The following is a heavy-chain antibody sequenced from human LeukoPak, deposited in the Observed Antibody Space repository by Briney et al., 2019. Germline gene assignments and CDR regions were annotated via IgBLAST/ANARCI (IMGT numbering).Heavy chain of an antibody. D-gene: IGHD6-13*01. Sequence: GRSLRLSCAASGFTFSSYAMHWVRQAPGKGLEWVAVESYDGSNKDYADSVKGRFTISRDNSKSTLYLQMNSLRPEDTAVYYCARDRGTTWYKGRFDPWGQETLVTVSS. J-gene: IGHJ5*02. CDR1: GFTFSSYA. V-gene: IGHV3-30-3*01. CDR3: ARDRGTTWYKGRFDP. CDR2: ESYDGSNK.